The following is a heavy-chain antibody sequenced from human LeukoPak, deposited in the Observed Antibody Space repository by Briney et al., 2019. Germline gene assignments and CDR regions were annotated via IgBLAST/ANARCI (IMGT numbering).Heavy chain of an antibody. V-gene: IGHV4-59*01. J-gene: IGHJ4*02. Sequence: PSETLSLTRTVSGGSMSGFYWSWIRQPPGKGLEWIGYIYYTGTSYNPSLKSRVTISADTSKNQFSLKLISVTAADTAVYYCASRKLGNDYWGQGTLVTVSS. CDR1: GGSMSGFY. D-gene: IGHD7-27*01. CDR3: ASRKLGNDY. CDR2: IYYTGT.